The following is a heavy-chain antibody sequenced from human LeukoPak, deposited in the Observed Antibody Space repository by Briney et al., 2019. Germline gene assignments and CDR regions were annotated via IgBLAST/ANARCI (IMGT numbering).Heavy chain of an antibody. V-gene: IGHV4-39*01. CDR2: IYYSGRT. Sequence: KPSETLSLTCIVSGGSISSATYYWGWIRQPPGKGLEWIGSIYYSGRTYYNPSLKSRASISADTSKNQFSLKLSSVTAADTAVYYCARSSIASTKICFDPWGQGTLVTVSS. J-gene: IGHJ5*02. CDR1: GGSISSATYY. CDR3: ARSSIASTKICFDP. D-gene: IGHD6-6*01.